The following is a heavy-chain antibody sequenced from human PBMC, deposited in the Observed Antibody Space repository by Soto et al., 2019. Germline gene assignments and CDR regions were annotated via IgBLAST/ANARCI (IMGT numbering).Heavy chain of an antibody. V-gene: IGHV4-39*01. J-gene: IGHJ4*02. D-gene: IGHD1-26*01. CDR2: IYHSGST. Sequence: QLQLQESGPGLVKPSETLSLTCTVSGGSISSSSYYWGWIRQPPGKGLEWIGTIYHSGSTYYYPSLKSRVTISVDTSKNQFSLKLNSVTAADTAIYYCAREMGGSIDYWGQGTLVTVSS. CDR1: GGSISSSSYY. CDR3: AREMGGSIDY.